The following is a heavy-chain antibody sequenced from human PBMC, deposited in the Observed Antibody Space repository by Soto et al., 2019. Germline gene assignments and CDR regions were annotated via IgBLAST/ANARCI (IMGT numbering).Heavy chain of an antibody. V-gene: IGHV3-33*01. Sequence: LRLSCAASGFTFSSYGMHWVRQAPGKGLEWVAVIWYDGSNKYYADSVKGRFTISRDNSKNTLYLQMNSLRAEDTAVYYCARAGRARYCSGGSCRGRYYYYGMDVWGQGTTVTVSS. CDR1: GFTFSSYG. D-gene: IGHD2-15*01. J-gene: IGHJ6*02. CDR2: IWYDGSNK. CDR3: ARAGRARYCSGGSCRGRYYYYGMDV.